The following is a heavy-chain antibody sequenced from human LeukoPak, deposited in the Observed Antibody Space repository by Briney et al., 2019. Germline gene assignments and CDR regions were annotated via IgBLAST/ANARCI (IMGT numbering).Heavy chain of an antibody. Sequence: ASLKVSCKASGYTFTRYDINCVRQATGHQLEWMGWMNPNSGNTGHAQKFQGRVTITRNTSISTAYMELSSLRSEDTAVYYCARVIGYDSSGYYISRFDDWGQGTLVTVSS. D-gene: IGHD3-22*01. CDR3: ARVIGYDSSGYYISRFDD. CDR2: MNPNSGNT. CDR1: GYTFTRYD. V-gene: IGHV1-8*01. J-gene: IGHJ4*02.